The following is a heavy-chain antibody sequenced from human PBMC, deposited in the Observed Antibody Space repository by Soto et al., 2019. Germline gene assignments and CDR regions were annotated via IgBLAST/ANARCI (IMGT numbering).Heavy chain of an antibody. CDR2: IYYSGST. J-gene: IGHJ4*02. CDR3: ATQRLGYGYIEDY. Sequence: SETLSLTCTVSGGSISSYYWSWIRQPPGKGLEWIGYIYYSGSTNYNPSLKSRVTISVDTSKNQFSLELSSVTAADTAVYYCATQRLGYGYIEDYWGQGTLVTVYS. D-gene: IGHD5-18*01. V-gene: IGHV4-59*01. CDR1: GGSISSYY.